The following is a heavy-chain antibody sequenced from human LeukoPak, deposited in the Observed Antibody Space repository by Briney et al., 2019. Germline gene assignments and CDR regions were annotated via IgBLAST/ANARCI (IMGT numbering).Heavy chain of an antibody. V-gene: IGHV4-61*01. CDR1: GGSVSSRSFY. CDR2: IYYTGST. D-gene: IGHD1-26*01. J-gene: IGHJ5*02. CDR3: ARDVSYSGSFP. Sequence: SETLSLTCSVSGGSVSSRSFYWSWIRQPPGKGLEWIGNIYYTGSTNYSPSLKSRVTISMDRSKNQFSLELSSVTAADTAVYFCARDVSYSGSFPWGQGALVTVSS.